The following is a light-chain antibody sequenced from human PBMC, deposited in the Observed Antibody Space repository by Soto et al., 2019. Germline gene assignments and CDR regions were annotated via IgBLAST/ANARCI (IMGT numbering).Light chain of an antibody. CDR3: LQQSSYPPLT. CDR2: AAS. Sequence: DIQVTQSPSSLSASVEDRVTITCRASQGMRNDLGWYQQKPGKAPKRLIYAASSLQSGVPSRFSGSGSGTEFTLTVSSLQPEDFAAYYCLQQSSYPPLTFGGGTKVEIK. V-gene: IGKV1-17*01. CDR1: QGMRND. J-gene: IGKJ4*01.